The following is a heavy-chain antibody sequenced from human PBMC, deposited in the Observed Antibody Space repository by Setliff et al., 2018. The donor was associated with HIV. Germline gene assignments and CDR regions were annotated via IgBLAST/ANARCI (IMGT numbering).Heavy chain of an antibody. V-gene: IGHV4-31*03. D-gene: IGHD2-15*01. Sequence: SETLSLTCTVSGGSISIGGYYWGWIRQHPGKGLEWIGYIYHNGSTYYNPSLKSRVIISVDTSKNQFSLKLSPVTAADTAVYYCARGGGSRAATSSYYYMDVWGKGTTVTVSS. CDR2: IYHNGST. J-gene: IGHJ6*03. CDR3: ARGGGSRAATSSYYYMDV. CDR1: GGSISIGGYY.